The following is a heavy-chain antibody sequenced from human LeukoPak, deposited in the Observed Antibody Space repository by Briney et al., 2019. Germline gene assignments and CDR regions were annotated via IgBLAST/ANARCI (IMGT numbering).Heavy chain of an antibody. CDR2: IRSKANSYAT. J-gene: IGHJ5*02. CDR3: TFLIAVAGNWFDP. D-gene: IGHD6-19*01. V-gene: IGHV3-73*01. Sequence: GGSLRLSCATSGFTFSGSAMHWVRQASGKGLEWVGRIRSKANSYATAYAASVKGRLTISRDDSKNTAYLQMNSLKTEDTAVYYCTFLIAVAGNWFDPWGQGTLVTVSS. CDR1: GFTFSGSA.